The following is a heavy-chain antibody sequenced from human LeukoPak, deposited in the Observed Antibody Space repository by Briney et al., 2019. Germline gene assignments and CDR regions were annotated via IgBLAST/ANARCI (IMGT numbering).Heavy chain of an antibody. CDR1: GFTFKAYW. D-gene: IGHD5-18*01. J-gene: IGHJ4*02. V-gene: IGHV3-7*01. Sequence: GGSLRLSCEASGFTFKAYWMSWVRQAPGTGLEWVANIQQDGSERKYVDSVKGRFTISRDNARNSLYLEMNSLRAEDTAVYYCAGLRYTYGKNFDYWGQGTLVTVSS. CDR2: IQQDGSER. CDR3: AGLRYTYGKNFDY.